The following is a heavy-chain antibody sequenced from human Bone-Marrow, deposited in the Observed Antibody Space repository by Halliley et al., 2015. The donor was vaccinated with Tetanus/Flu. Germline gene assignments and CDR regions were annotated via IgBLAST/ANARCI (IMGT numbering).Heavy chain of an antibody. J-gene: IGHJ5*01. CDR1: GFTFSTFA. CDR2: ISYDGSKK. V-gene: IGHV3-30*04. D-gene: IGHD2-8*02. CDR3: ARDLVVGSNHWFDS. Sequence: SLRLSCTASGFTFSTFAMHWVRQAPGKGLEWVALISYDGSKKNYAHSVKGRLTISRDNFDNKLFLQMNSLRGDDTAVYYCARDLVVGSNHWFDSWGQGTLVTVSS.